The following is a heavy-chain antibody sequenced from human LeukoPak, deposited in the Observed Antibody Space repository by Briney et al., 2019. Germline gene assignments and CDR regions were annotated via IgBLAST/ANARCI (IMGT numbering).Heavy chain of an antibody. J-gene: IGHJ5*02. D-gene: IGHD2-15*01. CDR2: IIPIFGTA. CDR1: GGTFSSYA. CDR3: ARQAAATAHWFDP. Sequence: RASVKVSCKASGGTFSSYAISWVRQAPGQGLEWMGGIIPIFGTANYAQKFQGRVTITADESTSTAYMELSSLRSEDTAVYYCARQAAATAHWFDPWGQGTLVTVSS. V-gene: IGHV1-69*13.